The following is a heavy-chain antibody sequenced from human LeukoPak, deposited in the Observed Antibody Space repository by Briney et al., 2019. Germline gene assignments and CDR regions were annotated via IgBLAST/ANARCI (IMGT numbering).Heavy chain of an antibody. V-gene: IGHV3-48*02. CDR1: GFTFSSYS. J-gene: IGHJ4*02. Sequence: GGSLRLSCAASGFTFSSYSMNWVRQAPGKGLEWVSYISSRSSTIYYADSVKGRFTISSDNAKNSLCLQMNSLRDEDTAVYYCAREGLAPFDYWGQGTLVTVSS. D-gene: IGHD3-3*02. CDR3: AREGLAPFDY. CDR2: ISSRSSTI.